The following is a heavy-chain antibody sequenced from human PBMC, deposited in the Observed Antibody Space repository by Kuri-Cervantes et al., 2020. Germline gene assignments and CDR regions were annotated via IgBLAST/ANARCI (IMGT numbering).Heavy chain of an antibody. D-gene: IGHD6-13*01. Sequence: ESLKISCAVYGGSFSGYYWSWIRQPPGKGLEWIGEINHSGSTNYNPSLKSRVTISVDTSKNQFSLKLSSVTAADTAVYYCARVMEQQLGHYYYYMDVWGKGTTVTVSS. CDR3: ARVMEQQLGHYYYYMDV. J-gene: IGHJ6*03. V-gene: IGHV4-34*01. CDR2: INHSGST. CDR1: GGSFSGYY.